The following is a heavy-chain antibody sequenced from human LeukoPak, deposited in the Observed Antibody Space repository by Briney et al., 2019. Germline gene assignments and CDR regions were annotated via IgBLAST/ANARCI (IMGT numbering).Heavy chain of an antibody. J-gene: IGHJ3*02. CDR2: ISGDASVS. V-gene: IGHV3-23*01. CDR3: AKAYSSSLYGDAFHI. Sequence: GGSLRLSCAGSGFTFRFYAMTWVRLAPGKGPEWVSGISGDASVSRHADSVKGRFNISRDNSKNTLYLQLNGLRVEDTAIYYCAKAYSSSLYGDAFHIWGQGTMVTVSP. CDR1: GFTFRFYA. D-gene: IGHD6-13*01.